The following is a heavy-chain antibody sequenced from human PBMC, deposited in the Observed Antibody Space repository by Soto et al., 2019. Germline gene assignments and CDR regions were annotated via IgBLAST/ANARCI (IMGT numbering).Heavy chain of an antibody. CDR1: GGSISSGGYY. CDR3: ERRHVDTAMVGIGRFDY. Sequence: SETLSLTCTVSGGSISSGGYYWSWIRQHPGKGLEWIGYIYYSGSTYYNPSLKSRVTISVDTSKNQFSLKLSSVTDADTAVYYCERRHVDTAMVGIGRFDYWGQGTLVTVSS. V-gene: IGHV4-31*03. J-gene: IGHJ4*02. CDR2: IYYSGST. D-gene: IGHD5-18*01.